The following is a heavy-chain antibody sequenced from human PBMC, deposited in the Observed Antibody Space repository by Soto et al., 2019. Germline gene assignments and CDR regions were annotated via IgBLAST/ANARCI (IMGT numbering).Heavy chain of an antibody. CDR3: ARVPAMVRGVIITHEPYYFDY. V-gene: IGHV4-31*03. CDR1: GGSISSGGYY. Sequence: QVQLQESGPGLVKPSQTLSLTCTVSGGSISSGGYYWSWIRQHPGKGLEWIGYIYYSGSTYYNPSLKSRVTISVDKSKNQFSLKLSSVTAADTAVYYCARVPAMVRGVIITHEPYYFDYWGQGTLVTVSS. D-gene: IGHD3-10*01. CDR2: IYYSGST. J-gene: IGHJ4*02.